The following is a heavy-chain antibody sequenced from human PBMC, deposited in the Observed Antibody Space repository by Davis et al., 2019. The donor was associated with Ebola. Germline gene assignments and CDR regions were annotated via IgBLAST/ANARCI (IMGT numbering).Heavy chain of an antibody. CDR1: GFTFDDYA. CDR3: AAEGRSSRPGY. D-gene: IGHD3-10*01. J-gene: IGHJ4*02. V-gene: IGHV3-9*01. Sequence: GGSLRLSCAASGFTFDDYAMHWVRQAPGKGLEWVSGISWNSGSIGYADSVKGRFTISRDNAKNTLHLQMNGLRAEDTAVYYCAAEGRSSRPGYWGQGTLVTVSS. CDR2: ISWNSGSI.